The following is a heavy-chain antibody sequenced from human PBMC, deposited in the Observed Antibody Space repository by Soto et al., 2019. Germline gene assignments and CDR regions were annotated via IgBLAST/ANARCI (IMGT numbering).Heavy chain of an antibody. CDR1: GYTFTSYG. CDR3: ARDNSESLRFLEWSPYYYYYYGMDV. Sequence: GASVKVSCKASGYTFTSYGISWVRQAPGQGLERMGWISAYNGNTNYAQKLQGRVTMTTDTSTSTAYMELRSLRSDDTAVYYCARDNSESLRFLEWSPYYYYYYGMDVWGQGTTVTVSS. V-gene: IGHV1-18*01. D-gene: IGHD3-3*01. CDR2: ISAYNGNT. J-gene: IGHJ6*02.